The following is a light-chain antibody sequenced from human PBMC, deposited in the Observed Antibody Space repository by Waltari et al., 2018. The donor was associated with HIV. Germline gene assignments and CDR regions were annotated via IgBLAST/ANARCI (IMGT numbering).Light chain of an antibody. CDR3: CSCPRSGIRYV. CDR2: EVT. V-gene: IGLV2-23*02. J-gene: IGLJ1*01. CDR1: SSNVGSDAL. Sequence: QSALTQPASVSGSPGQPITISCTGTSSNVGSDALVYWYQQHPGDAPKLIIYEVTKRPSGVSNRFSGSKSGNTASLTISGLQAEDEADYYCCSCPRSGIRYVFGTGTKVTVL.